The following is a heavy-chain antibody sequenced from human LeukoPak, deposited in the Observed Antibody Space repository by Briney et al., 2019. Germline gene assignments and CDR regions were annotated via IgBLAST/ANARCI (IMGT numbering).Heavy chain of an antibody. CDR3: ARVPMVRGVIPRFDP. V-gene: IGHV1-8*01. Sequence: EASVKVSCKASGYTFTSYDINWVRQATGQGLEWMGWMNPNNGNTGYAQKFQGRVTMTRNTSISTAYMELSSLRSEDTAVYYCARVPMVRGVIPRFDPWGQGTLVTVSS. CDR1: GYTFTSYD. CDR2: MNPNNGNT. J-gene: IGHJ5*02. D-gene: IGHD3-10*01.